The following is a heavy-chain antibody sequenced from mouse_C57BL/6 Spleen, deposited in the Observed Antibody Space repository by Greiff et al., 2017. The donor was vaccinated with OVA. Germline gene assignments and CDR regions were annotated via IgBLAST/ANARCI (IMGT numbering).Heavy chain of an antibody. CDR1: GYTFTSYW. CDR2: IYPGSGST. V-gene: IGHV1-55*01. J-gene: IGHJ1*03. Sequence: QVQLQQPGAELVKPGASVKMSCKASGYTFTSYWITWVKQRPGPGLEWIGDIYPGSGSTNYNEKFKSKATLTVDTSSSTAYMQLSSLTSEDSAVYYCAREIYYDYVWYFDVWGTGTTVTVSS. D-gene: IGHD2-4*01. CDR3: AREIYYDYVWYFDV.